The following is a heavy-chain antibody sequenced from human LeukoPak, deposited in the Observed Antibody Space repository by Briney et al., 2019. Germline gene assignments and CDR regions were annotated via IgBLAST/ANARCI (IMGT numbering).Heavy chain of an antibody. J-gene: IGHJ5*02. CDR1: GGSISSYY. V-gene: IGHV4-59*08. D-gene: IGHD5-18*01. CDR3: ARRRYGFHNWFDP. CDR2: IYYRGST. Sequence: SETLSLTCTVSGGSISSYYWSWIRQPPGKGLEWIGYIYYRGSTNYNPSLKSRVTISVDTSKNQFSLKLSSVTAADTAVYYCARRRYGFHNWFDPWGQGTLVTVSS.